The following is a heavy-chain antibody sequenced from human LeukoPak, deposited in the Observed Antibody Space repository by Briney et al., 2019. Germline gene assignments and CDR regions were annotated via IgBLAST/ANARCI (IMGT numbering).Heavy chain of an antibody. Sequence: GGSLRLSCAASGFTFSTYGMHWVRQAPGKGLEWVGRIKRKTDGGTTGYAAPVKGRFSISRDDSKTSLYLQMNNLQTEDTAVYYCTTDTRRVVVPKWGQGTLVTVSS. J-gene: IGHJ4*02. V-gene: IGHV3-15*01. CDR1: GFTFSTYG. CDR3: TTDTRRVVVPK. CDR2: IKRKTDGGTT. D-gene: IGHD2-15*01.